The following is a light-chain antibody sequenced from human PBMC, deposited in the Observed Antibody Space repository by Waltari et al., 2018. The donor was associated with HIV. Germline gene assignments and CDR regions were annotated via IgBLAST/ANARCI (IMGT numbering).Light chain of an antibody. J-gene: IGKJ1*01. CDR1: QSVSSSY. Sequence: EIVLTQAPGTLSLSPGERATLTCRASQSVSSSYLAWYQQKPGQAPRLLIYGASSRATGNPDRFSGSGSGTDFTLTISRLEPDDFAVYYCQQYGSSPETFGQGTKVEIK. CDR2: GAS. CDR3: QQYGSSPET. V-gene: IGKV3-20*01.